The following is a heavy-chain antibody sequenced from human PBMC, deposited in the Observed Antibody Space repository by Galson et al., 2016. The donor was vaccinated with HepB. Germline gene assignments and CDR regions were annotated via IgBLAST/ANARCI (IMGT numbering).Heavy chain of an antibody. J-gene: IGHJ6*02. V-gene: IGHV3-15*07. CDR2: IFSKTDGETT. CDR1: GFSFSKAW. Sequence: SLRLSCAVSGFSFSKAWMNWVRQAPGKGLEWVGRIFSKTDGETTEYAAPVKGRFTISRDDSKTTLYLQMNSLRAEDTAVYYCAKVRQLAYSYGMDVWAKGPRSPSP. CDR3: AKVRQLAYSYGMDV. D-gene: IGHD6-6*01.